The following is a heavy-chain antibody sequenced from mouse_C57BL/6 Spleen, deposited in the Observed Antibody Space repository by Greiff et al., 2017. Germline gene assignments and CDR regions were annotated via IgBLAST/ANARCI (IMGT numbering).Heavy chain of an antibody. J-gene: IGHJ4*01. Sequence: EVQLMESGGGLVKPGGSLKLSCAASGFTFSSYTMSWVRQTPEKRLEWVATISGGGGNTYYPDSVKGRFTISRDNAKNTLYLQMSSLRSEDTALYYCARQGSNYDAMDYWGQGTSVTVSS. CDR1: GFTFSSYT. CDR3: ARQGSNYDAMDY. CDR2: ISGGGGNT. V-gene: IGHV5-9*01. D-gene: IGHD2-5*01.